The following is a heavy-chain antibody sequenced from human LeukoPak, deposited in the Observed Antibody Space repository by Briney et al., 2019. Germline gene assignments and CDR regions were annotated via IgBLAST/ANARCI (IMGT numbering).Heavy chain of an antibody. J-gene: IGHJ6*03. D-gene: IGHD2-15*01. CDR3: ARQVAGDPHGPFYYYYYMDV. CDR1: GGSISSGGYY. Sequence: SQTLSLTCTVSGGSISSGGYYWSWIRQPPGKGLEWIGYIYHSGSTYYNPSLKSRVTISVDRSKNQFSLKLSSVTAADTAVYYCARQVAGDPHGPFYYYYYMDVWGKGTTVTVSS. CDR2: IYHSGST. V-gene: IGHV4-30-2*01.